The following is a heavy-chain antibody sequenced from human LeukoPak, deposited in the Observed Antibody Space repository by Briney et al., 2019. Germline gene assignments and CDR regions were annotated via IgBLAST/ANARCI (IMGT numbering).Heavy chain of an antibody. D-gene: IGHD2-15*01. V-gene: IGHV4-59*11. J-gene: IGHJ6*03. CDR1: DGSISSHY. CDR2: IYYRGSA. Sequence: KASETLSLTCTVSDGSISSHYWSWIRQPPGKGLEWIAYIYYRGSANYNPSLRSRVTISVDTSKNQFPLKLSSVTAADTAVYYCARVPCSGGSCYSYYYMDVWGKGTTVTVSS. CDR3: ARVPCSGGSCYSYYYMDV.